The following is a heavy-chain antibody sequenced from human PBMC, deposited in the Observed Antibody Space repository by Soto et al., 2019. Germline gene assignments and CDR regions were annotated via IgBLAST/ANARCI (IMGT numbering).Heavy chain of an antibody. CDR1: GFTFSSYG. Sequence: QVQLVESGGGVVQPGRSLRLSCAASGFTFSSYGMHWVRQAPGKGLEWVAVIWYDGSNKYYADSVKGRFTISRDNSKNTRYLQMNSLRAEDTAVYYCAREGGRGVYYFDYWGQGTLVTVSS. V-gene: IGHV3-33*01. D-gene: IGHD3-16*01. CDR2: IWYDGSNK. CDR3: AREGGRGVYYFDY. J-gene: IGHJ4*02.